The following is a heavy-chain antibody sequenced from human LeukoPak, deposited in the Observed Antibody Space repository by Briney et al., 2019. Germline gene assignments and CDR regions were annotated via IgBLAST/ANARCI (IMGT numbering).Heavy chain of an antibody. CDR2: IIPIFGAA. J-gene: IGHJ6*03. V-gene: IGHV1-69*06. Sequence: GASVKVSCKASGGTFSSYAISWVRQAPGQGLEWMGGIIPIFGAANYAQKFQGRVTITADKSTSTAYMELSSLRSEDTAVYYCARGWYAVEHVYYYYYYMDVWGKGTTVTVSS. CDR1: GGTFSSYA. CDR3: ARGWYAVEHVYYYYYYMDV. D-gene: IGHD6-13*01.